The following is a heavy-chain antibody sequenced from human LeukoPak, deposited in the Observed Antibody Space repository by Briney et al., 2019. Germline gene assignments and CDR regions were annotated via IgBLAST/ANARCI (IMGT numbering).Heavy chain of an antibody. CDR2: AHSSGHT. D-gene: IGHD3-22*01. Sequence: SETLSLTCTVSAGSIRTNYWSWIRQPPGKGLEGIGYAHSSGHTRSSTSLKSRVTISIDMSNNHVSLRLTSGPAADTALYYCARDSYDYDSHFEDVFDSWGQGTMVTVSS. J-gene: IGHJ3*01. CDR1: AGSIRTNY. V-gene: IGHV4-59*01. CDR3: ARDSYDYDSHFEDVFDS.